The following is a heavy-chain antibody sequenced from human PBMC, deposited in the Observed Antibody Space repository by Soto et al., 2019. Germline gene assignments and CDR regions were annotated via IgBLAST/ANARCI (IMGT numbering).Heavy chain of an antibody. CDR3: ARDPRLHRSGGVAGSPDY. CDR1: GLIFSSYW. CDR2: IKQDGSET. Sequence: EVQLEESGGGWVQPGGSLRLSCTGSGLIFSSYWMSWVRQAPGKGLEGVANIKQDGSETYYVDFVKGRFTISRDNAKNLLFLLMNSLGAEDTAVYYCARDPRLHRSGGVAGSPDYWGQGTLVSVSS. D-gene: IGHD3-16*01. J-gene: IGHJ4*02. V-gene: IGHV3-7*01.